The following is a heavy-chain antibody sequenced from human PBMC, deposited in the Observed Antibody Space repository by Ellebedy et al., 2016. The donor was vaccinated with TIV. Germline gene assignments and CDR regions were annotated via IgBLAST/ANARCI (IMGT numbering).Heavy chain of an antibody. Sequence: SETLSLXCTVSGASIRNSGWWGWVRLPPGKGLEWIGQIFHSGGTTSNPSLKSRVTISEDTSNNQFSLKLNSVTAADTAVYYCARVVVMSKQWLDYWGQGTLVTVSS. CDR3: ARVVVMSKQWLDY. V-gene: IGHV4-4*02. CDR2: IFHSGGT. CDR1: GASIRNSGW. J-gene: IGHJ4*02. D-gene: IGHD6-19*01.